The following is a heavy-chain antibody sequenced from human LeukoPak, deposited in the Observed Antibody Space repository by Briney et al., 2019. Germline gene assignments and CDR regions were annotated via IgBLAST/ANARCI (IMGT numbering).Heavy chain of an antibody. J-gene: IGHJ6*04. CDR2: IKSKSDGGTT. CDR3: ATDRRREGIDYYYGMDV. V-gene: IGHV3-15*01. Sequence: GGSQRLSCAASGFTFNNAWMTWVRQAPGKGLEWVGRIKSKSDGGTTDYAVPVKGRFTISREDSKNTLYLQMDSLTVEDTAVYYCATDRRREGIDYYYGMDVWGRGTTVTVSS. CDR1: GFTFNNAW. D-gene: IGHD1-26*01.